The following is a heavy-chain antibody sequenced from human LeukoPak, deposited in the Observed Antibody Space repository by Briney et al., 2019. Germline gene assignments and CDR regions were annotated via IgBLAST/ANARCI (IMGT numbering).Heavy chain of an antibody. V-gene: IGHV6-1*01. CDR2: TYYRSKWYN. CDR1: GDSVSKNSVA. CDR3: ARDWEDGAGYDY. Sequence: PSETLSLTCAISGDSVSKNSVAWNWIRQSPSRGLEWLGRTYYRSKWYNDYAVSVKSRITINPDTSKNQFSLHLKSVTPEDTAVYYCARDWEDGAGYDYWGQGTLVTVSS. J-gene: IGHJ4*02. D-gene: IGHD1-26*01.